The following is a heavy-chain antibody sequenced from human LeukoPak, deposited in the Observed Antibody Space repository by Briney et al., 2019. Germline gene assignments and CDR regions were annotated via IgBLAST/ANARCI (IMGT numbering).Heavy chain of an antibody. Sequence: ASVKVSCKASGYTFTGYYMHWVRQAPGQGLEWMGWINPNSGGTNYAQKFQGGVSMTRDTSISTAYMELSRLRSDDTAVYYCARGVGPIYYMDVWGKGTTVTVSS. CDR2: INPNSGGT. V-gene: IGHV1-2*02. D-gene: IGHD3/OR15-3a*01. CDR3: ARGVGPIYYMDV. J-gene: IGHJ6*03. CDR1: GYTFTGYY.